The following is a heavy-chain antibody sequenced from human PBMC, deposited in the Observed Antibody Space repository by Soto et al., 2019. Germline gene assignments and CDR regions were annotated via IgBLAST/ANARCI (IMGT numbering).Heavy chain of an antibody. CDR2: ISYDGSNK. J-gene: IGHJ4*02. CDR3: AKAPRLLLWFDY. V-gene: IGHV3-30-3*01. D-gene: IGHD3-10*01. Sequence: PGGSLRLSCAASGFTFSSYAMHWVRQAPGKGLEWVEVISYDGSNKYYADSVKGRFTISRDNSKNTLYLQMNSLRAEDTAVYYCAKAPRLLLWFDYWGQGTLVTVSS. CDR1: GFTFSSYA.